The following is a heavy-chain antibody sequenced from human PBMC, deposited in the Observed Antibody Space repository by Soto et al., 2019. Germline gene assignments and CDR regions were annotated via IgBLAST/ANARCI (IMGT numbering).Heavy chain of an antibody. CDR2: INAGNGNT. V-gene: IGHV1-3*01. D-gene: IGHD6-13*01. CDR3: ARDKGGSSPVLDAFDI. Sequence: ASVKVSCKASGYTFTSYAMHWVRQAPGQRLEWMGWINAGNGNTKYSQKFQGRDTITRDTSASTAYMELSSLRSEDTAVYYCARDKGGSSPVLDAFDIWGQGTMVTVS. CDR1: GYTFTSYA. J-gene: IGHJ3*02.